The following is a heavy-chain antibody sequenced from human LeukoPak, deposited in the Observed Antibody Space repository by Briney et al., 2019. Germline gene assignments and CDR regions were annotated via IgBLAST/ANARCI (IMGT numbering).Heavy chain of an antibody. CDR3: ARDPSYYYDSSGYSLDY. Sequence: PGGSLRLSCAASGFTLSSYWMHWVRHAPGKGLVWVSRINSDGSSTIYADSVKGRFTISRDNAKNTLYLQMNSLRAENTAVYYCARDPSYYYDSSGYSLDYWGQGTLVTVSS. D-gene: IGHD3-22*01. CDR2: INSDGSST. CDR1: GFTLSSYW. V-gene: IGHV3-74*01. J-gene: IGHJ4*02.